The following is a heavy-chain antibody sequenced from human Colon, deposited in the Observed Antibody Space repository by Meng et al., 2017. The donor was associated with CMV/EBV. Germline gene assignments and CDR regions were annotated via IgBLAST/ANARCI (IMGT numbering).Heavy chain of an antibody. CDR3: ARVVLNFFDY. CDR1: GGSFTSNSYF. Sequence: QLHLEESGPGLVKPSETLSLTFTVSGGSFTSNSYFWGWIRQPPGKGLEYIGSIYNSGSAYYNPSLKSRVTISLDTSKNQFSLKLSSVTAADTAMYYCARVVLNFFDYWGQGTLVTVSS. V-gene: IGHV4-39*07. D-gene: IGHD3-10*02. CDR2: IYNSGSA. J-gene: IGHJ4*02.